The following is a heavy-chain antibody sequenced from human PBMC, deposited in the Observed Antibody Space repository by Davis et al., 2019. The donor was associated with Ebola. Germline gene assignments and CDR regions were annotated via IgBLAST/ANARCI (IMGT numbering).Heavy chain of an antibody. CDR2: INHSGST. CDR3: HIAAAGYFDY. V-gene: IGHV4-34*01. Sequence: PSETLSLTCAVYGGSFSGYYWSWIRQPPGKGLEWIGEINHSGSTNYNPSLKSRVTISVDTSKNQFSLKLSSVTAADTAVYYCHIAAAGYFDYWGQGTLVTVSS. D-gene: IGHD6-13*01. J-gene: IGHJ4*02. CDR1: GGSFSGYY.